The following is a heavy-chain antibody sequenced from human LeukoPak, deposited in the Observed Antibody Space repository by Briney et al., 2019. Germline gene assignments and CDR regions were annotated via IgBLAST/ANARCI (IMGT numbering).Heavy chain of an antibody. D-gene: IGHD3-22*01. J-gene: IGHJ4*02. CDR1: GFTFSSYW. CDR2: IKQDGSEK. CDR3: ARHYTYYYDSSGYYYFDY. V-gene: IGHV3-7*03. Sequence: GGSLRLSCAASGFTFSSYWMSWVRQAPGKGLEWVANIKQDGSEKYYVDSVKGRFTISRDNAKNSPYLQMNSLRAEDTAVYYCARHYTYYYDSSGYYYFDYWGQGTLVTVSS.